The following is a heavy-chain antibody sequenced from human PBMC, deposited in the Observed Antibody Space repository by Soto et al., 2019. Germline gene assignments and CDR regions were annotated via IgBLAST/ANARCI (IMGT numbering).Heavy chain of an antibody. CDR1: GGSISSFTYY. V-gene: IGHV4-39*01. J-gene: IGHJ5*02. Sequence: PSETLSLTCSVSGGSISSFTYYWGWIRQPPGKGLEWIGTVYYNENTYYNPSLKGRVTITVDTAKNQFSLNLRSVTAADTAMYFCARRERYYGSPGWFDPWGPGTLVTVSS. CDR3: ARRERYYGSPGWFDP. D-gene: IGHD3-10*01. CDR2: VYYNENT.